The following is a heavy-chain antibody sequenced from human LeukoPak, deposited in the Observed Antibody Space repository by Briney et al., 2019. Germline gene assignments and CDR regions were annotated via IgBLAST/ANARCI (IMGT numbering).Heavy chain of an antibody. CDR1: GYTFTSYG. CDR2: ISAYNGNT. D-gene: IGHD2-15*01. Sequence: ASVKVSCKASGYTFTSYGISWVRQAPGQGLEWMGWISAYNGNTNYAQKFQGRVTITTDESTSTAYMELSSLRSEDTAVYYCASGVSGGYCSGGSCYQFDYWGQGTLVTVSS. CDR3: ASGVSGGYCSGGSCYQFDY. V-gene: IGHV1-18*01. J-gene: IGHJ4*02.